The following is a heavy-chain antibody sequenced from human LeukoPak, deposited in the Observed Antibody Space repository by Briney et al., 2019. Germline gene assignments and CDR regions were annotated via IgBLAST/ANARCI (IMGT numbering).Heavy chain of an antibody. CDR1: GFTFSSYS. CDR3: ARDPYSGTYGNTYYYYMDV. Sequence: PGGSLRLSCAAYGFTFSSYSMNWVRQAPGKGLEWVSFISTSSSYIYYADSVKGRFTISRDNARNSLYLQMNSLRVEDTAVYYCARDPYSGTYGNTYYYYMDVWGKGTTVT. D-gene: IGHD1-26*01. V-gene: IGHV3-21*01. CDR2: ISTSSSYI. J-gene: IGHJ6*03.